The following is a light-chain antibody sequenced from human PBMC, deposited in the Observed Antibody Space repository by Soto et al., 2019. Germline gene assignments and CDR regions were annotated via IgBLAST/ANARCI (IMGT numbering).Light chain of an antibody. CDR2: GAY. CDR1: QSVGNN. V-gene: IGKV3-20*01. Sequence: EIVMTQSPATLSVSPGERTTLSCRASQSVGNNLAWYQQKPGQAPRLLIYGAYTRATGIPDRFSGSGSGTDFTLTISRLEPEDFAVYYCQQYGSSLWTFGQGTKVDIK. CDR3: QQYGSSLWT. J-gene: IGKJ1*01.